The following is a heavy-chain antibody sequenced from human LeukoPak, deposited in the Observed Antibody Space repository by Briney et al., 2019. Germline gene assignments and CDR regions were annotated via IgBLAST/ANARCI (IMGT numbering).Heavy chain of an antibody. CDR2: ISAYNGNT. V-gene: IGHV1-18*01. D-gene: IGHD1-26*01. CDR1: GGTFSSYA. CDR3: ARDLISRWELPNDAFDI. J-gene: IGHJ3*02. Sequence: GASVKVSCKASGGTFSSYAISWVRQAPGQGLEWMGWISAYNGNTNYAQKLQGRVTMTTDTSTSTAYMELRSLRSDDTAVYYCARDLISRWELPNDAFDIWGQGTMVSVSS.